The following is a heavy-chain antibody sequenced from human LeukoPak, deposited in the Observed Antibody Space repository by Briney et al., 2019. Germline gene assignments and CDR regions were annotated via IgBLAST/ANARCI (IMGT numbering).Heavy chain of an antibody. Sequence: GGSLRLSCAASGFTFSNAWMNWVRQAPGKGLEWVGRIKSKTDGGTTDYAAPVKGRFTISRDDSKNTLYLQMNSLKTEDTAVYYCTTDSLLWFGELLNFGYWGQGTLVTVSS. D-gene: IGHD3-10*01. CDR3: TTDSLLWFGELLNFGY. V-gene: IGHV3-15*07. CDR1: GFTFSNAW. CDR2: IKSKTDGGTT. J-gene: IGHJ4*02.